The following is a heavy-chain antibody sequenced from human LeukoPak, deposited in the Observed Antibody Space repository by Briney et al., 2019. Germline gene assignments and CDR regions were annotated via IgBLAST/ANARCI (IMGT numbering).Heavy chain of an antibody. J-gene: IGHJ3*02. D-gene: IGHD3-10*01. Sequence: PSETLSLTCTVSGGSISSSSYYWGWIRQPPGKGLEWIGSIYYSGSTYYNPSLKSRVTISVATSKNQFSLKLSSVTAADTAVYYCARDLKNKGGSGSYPSDAFDIWGQGTMVTVSS. V-gene: IGHV4-39*07. CDR1: GGSISSSSYY. CDR3: ARDLKNKGGSGSYPSDAFDI. CDR2: IYYSGST.